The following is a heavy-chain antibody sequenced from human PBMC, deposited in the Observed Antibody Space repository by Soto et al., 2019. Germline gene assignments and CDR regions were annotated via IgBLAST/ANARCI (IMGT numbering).Heavy chain of an antibody. J-gene: IGHJ5*02. CDR1: GFSFNDHA. CDR3: ARDRPYGDPNWFDP. D-gene: IGHD4-17*01. V-gene: IGHV3-30-3*01. CDR2: VSYDGNTK. Sequence: GGSLRLSCAASGFSFNDHAMHWVRQAPGKGLEWVAVVSYDGNTKQYADSVKGRFTISRDTSDNTLYLQMNSLTTEDTGVYYCARDRPYGDPNWFDPWGQGTMVTVYS.